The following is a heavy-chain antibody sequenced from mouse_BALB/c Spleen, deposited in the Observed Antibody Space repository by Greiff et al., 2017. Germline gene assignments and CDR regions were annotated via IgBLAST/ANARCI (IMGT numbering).Heavy chain of an antibody. CDR2: IYPSDSYT. D-gene: IGHD2-10*02. J-gene: IGHJ4*01. CDR3: TRKRGSYGNYAMDY. Sequence: QVQLQQPGAELVRPGASVKLSCKASGYTFTSYWINWVKQRPGQGLEWIGNIYPSDSYTNYNQKFKDKATLTVDKSSSTAYMQLSSPTSEDSAVYYCTRKRGSYGNYAMDYWGQGTSVTVSS. V-gene: IGHV1-69*02. CDR1: GYTFTSYW.